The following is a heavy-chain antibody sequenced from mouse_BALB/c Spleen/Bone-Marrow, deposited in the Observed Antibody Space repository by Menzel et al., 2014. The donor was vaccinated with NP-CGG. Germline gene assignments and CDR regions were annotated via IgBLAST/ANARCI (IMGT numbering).Heavy chain of an antibody. Sequence: VQVVESGAELVKPGASVKLSCKTSGYTFTNYWIQWVKQRPGQGLGWIGEIFPGTGTTYYNEKFKGKATLTIDTSSSTAYMQPSSLTSEDSAVYFCARHYYGSSDAMDYWGQGTSVTVSS. CDR3: ARHYYGSSDAMDY. CDR1: GYTFTNYW. J-gene: IGHJ4*01. V-gene: IGHV1S132*01. D-gene: IGHD1-1*01. CDR2: IFPGTGTT.